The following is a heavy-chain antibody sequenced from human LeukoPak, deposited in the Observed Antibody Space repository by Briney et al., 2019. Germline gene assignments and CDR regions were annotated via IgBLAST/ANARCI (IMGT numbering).Heavy chain of an antibody. Sequence: PGRSLRLSCAASGFTFSDYGMHWVRQAPGKGLEWVAIIWYDGTNKYYADSVKGRFTISRDNSKNTLYMQMNSLRAEDTAIYYCAKDSGNLGWFDPWGQGTLVTVSS. V-gene: IGHV3-33*06. J-gene: IGHJ5*02. D-gene: IGHD4-23*01. CDR1: GFTFSDYG. CDR3: AKDSGNLGWFDP. CDR2: IWYDGTNK.